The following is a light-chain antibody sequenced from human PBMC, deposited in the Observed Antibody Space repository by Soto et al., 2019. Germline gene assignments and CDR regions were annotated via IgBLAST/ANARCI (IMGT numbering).Light chain of an antibody. CDR3: QSADSSGTYPNWV. J-gene: IGLJ3*02. CDR2: KDS. CDR1: ALPKQY. Sequence: SYELTQPPSVSVSPGQTARITCSGDALPKQYAYWYQQKPGQAPVLVIYKDSERPSGIPERFSGSSSGTTVTLTISGVQAEDEADYDCQSADSSGTYPNWVFGGGTKRTGL. V-gene: IGLV3-25*03.